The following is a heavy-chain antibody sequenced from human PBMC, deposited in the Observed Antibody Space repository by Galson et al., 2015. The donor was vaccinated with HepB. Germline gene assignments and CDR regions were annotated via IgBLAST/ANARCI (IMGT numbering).Heavy chain of an antibody. CDR3: ARAVPRYYYDSSGSFYFDY. Sequence: SVKVSCKASGYTFTDHYIHWVRQAPGQELQWMGRISPKSGATNYPQKFQGRVTMTSDTSISTAYMELNRLNSDDTAVYYCARAVPRYYYDSSGSFYFDYRGQGTLVTVSS. V-gene: IGHV1-2*06. CDR1: GYTFTDHY. D-gene: IGHD3-22*01. CDR2: ISPKSGAT. J-gene: IGHJ4*02.